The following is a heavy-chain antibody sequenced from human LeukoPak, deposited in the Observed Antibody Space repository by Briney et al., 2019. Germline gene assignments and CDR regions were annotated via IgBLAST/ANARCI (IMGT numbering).Heavy chain of an antibody. J-gene: IGHJ5*02. D-gene: IGHD6-13*01. CDR2: IYSGGST. V-gene: IGHV3-53*01. Sequence: GGSLRLSCAASGFTVSSNYMSWVRQAPGKGLEWVSVIYSGGSTYYADSVKGRFTISRDNSKNTLYLQMNSLRAEDTAVYYCARGEIAAAGQNWFDPWGQGTLVTVSS. CDR1: GFTVSSNY. CDR3: ARGEIAAAGQNWFDP.